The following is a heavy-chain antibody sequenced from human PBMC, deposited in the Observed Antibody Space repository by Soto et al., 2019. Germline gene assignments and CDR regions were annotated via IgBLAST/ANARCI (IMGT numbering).Heavy chain of an antibody. CDR3: AHSRSLASCSGGSCYYFDL. CDR1: GFSIYRDGVG. J-gene: IGHJ4*02. V-gene: IGHV2-5*02. D-gene: IGHD2-15*01. CDR2: FYWGGDR. Sequence: QITLQESGPTLVKPTQTLTLTCTFSGFSIYRDGVGVGWIRQPPGAAPDWLAIFYWGGDRRYSPSLKSRLTITTDTSKAQVVLPLTNMDPVDTATSYCAHSRSLASCSGGSCYYFDLWGQRTLVTVSS.